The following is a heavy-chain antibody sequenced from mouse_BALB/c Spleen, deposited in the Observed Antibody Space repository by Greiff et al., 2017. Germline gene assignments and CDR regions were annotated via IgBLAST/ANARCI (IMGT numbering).Heavy chain of an antibody. V-gene: IGHV14-4*02. CDR1: GFNITDYY. CDR2: IDPENGDT. J-gene: IGHJ2*01. CDR3: QGITPARDY. Sequence: EVQLQQSGAELVRPGASVKLSCTASGFNITDYYMHWVKQRPGQGLEWIGWIDPENGDTEYAPKFQGKATMTVDTSSNTAYLQLSNLTSEDTAVSNCQGITPARDYWGQGTTLTVSS. D-gene: IGHD1-2*01.